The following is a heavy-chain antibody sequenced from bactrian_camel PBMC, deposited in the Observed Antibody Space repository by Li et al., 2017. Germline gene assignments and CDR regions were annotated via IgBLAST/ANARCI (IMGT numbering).Heavy chain of an antibody. CDR3: ATGALNRRGEHNY. Sequence: HVQLVESGGGSVQAGGSLTLSCVASGYYEGLHCMAWFRQGLGNKREGVAMIDTSGHRTYYADSVKGRFTISRDNAKDMLYLQMNSLKTEDTAVCYCATGALNRRGEHNYWGQGTQVTVS. D-gene: IGHD2*01. V-gene: IGHV3S54*01. J-gene: IGHJ4*01. CDR2: IDTSGHRT. CDR1: GYYEGLHC.